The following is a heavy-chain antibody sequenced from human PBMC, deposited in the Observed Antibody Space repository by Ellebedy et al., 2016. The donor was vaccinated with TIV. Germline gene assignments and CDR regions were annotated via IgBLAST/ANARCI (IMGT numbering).Heavy chain of an antibody. J-gene: IGHJ4*02. CDR1: GFTFSSYW. CDR2: LYSGGTI. Sequence: GGSLRLSCAASGFTFSSYWMSWVRQAPGKGLEWVATLYSGGTILYADSVKGRFTISRDNSKNTLYLQMNNLRAEDTALYYCARGNEIPGPEPLDNWGQGTLVTVSA. CDR3: ARGNEIPGPEPLDN. V-gene: IGHV3-66*01. D-gene: IGHD1-14*01.